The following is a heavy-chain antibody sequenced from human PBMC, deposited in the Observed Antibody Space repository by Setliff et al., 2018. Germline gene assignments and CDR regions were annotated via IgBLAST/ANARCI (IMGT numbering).Heavy chain of an antibody. J-gene: IGHJ6*02. D-gene: IGHD3-10*01. CDR1: GGTFSSYA. Sequence: ASVKVSCKASGGTFSSYAINWVRQAPGQGLEWMGGIIPIFGTANYAQKFQSRVTITADESTSTAYMELGSLRSEDTAVYYCARGATMVRGVIIYYYYYGMDVWGQGTTVTVSS. CDR2: IIPIFGTA. CDR3: ARGATMVRGVIIYYYYYGMDV. V-gene: IGHV1-69*13.